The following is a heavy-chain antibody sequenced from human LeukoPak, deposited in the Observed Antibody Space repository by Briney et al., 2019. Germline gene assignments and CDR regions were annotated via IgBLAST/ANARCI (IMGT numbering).Heavy chain of an antibody. V-gene: IGHV3-7*04. J-gene: IGHJ4*02. CDR3: ARARGYSYNPLFDY. Sequence: GGSLRLSCVASGFTFSGYWMSWVRQAPGKGLEWVANIKQDGGEFYYVDAVKGRFTISRDNAKDSLYLQMNRLRADDTAVYYCARARGYSYNPLFDYWGQGTLVTVSS. CDR1: GFTFSGYW. CDR2: IKQDGGEF. D-gene: IGHD5-18*01.